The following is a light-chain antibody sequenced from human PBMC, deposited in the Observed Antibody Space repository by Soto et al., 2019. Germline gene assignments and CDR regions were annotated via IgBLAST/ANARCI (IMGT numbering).Light chain of an antibody. CDR2: EVS. CDR1: SSDVGGYNY. CDR3: SSYAGSNNFVV. V-gene: IGLV2-8*01. J-gene: IGLJ2*01. Sequence: QPVLTQPPSASGCPGQSVTISCTGTSSDVGGYNYVSWYQQHSGKAPNLMIYEVSKRPSGVPDRFSGSKSGNTASLTVSGLQAEDEADYYCSSYAGSNNFVVFGGGTKLTVL.